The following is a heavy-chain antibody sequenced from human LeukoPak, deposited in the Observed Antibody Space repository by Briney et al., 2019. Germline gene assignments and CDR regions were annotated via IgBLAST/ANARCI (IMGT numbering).Heavy chain of an antibody. CDR2: IYYSGNT. J-gene: IGHJ4*02. V-gene: IGHV4-39*07. D-gene: IGHD2-15*01. CDR3: ERAFGYCSGGRCYT. CDR1: GGSISYRSCY. Sequence: SETLSFTCTVSGGSISYRSCYWRWIRQPPVKWLGWIGSIYYSGNTYYNPSIKSRVTISVDKSKHQFSLKLSSVPAADSAVYYCERAFGYCSGGRCYTWGQGTLVTVSS.